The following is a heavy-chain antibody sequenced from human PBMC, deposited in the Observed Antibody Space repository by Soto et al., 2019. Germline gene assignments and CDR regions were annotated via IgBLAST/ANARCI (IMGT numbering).Heavy chain of an antibody. CDR1: GSSISSYY. Sequence: QVQLQESGPGLVKPSETLSLTCTVSGSSISSYYWSWIRQPPGKGLEWIGYIYYSGSTNYNPSLKSRVTISVDTSKNQFSLKLSSVTAADTAVYYCARGYYYDSSGLSPWGQGTLVTVSS. J-gene: IGHJ5*02. D-gene: IGHD3-22*01. CDR2: IYYSGST. V-gene: IGHV4-59*01. CDR3: ARGYYYDSSGLSP.